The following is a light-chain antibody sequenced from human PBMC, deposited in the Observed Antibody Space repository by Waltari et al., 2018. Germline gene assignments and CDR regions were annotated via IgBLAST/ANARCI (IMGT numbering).Light chain of an antibody. CDR1: SSNVRSNY. CDR3: AVWDDSLIGRV. Sequence: QSVLSQPPSASGTPGQRVTISCSGPSSNVRSNYVYWYQHLPGTVPKLLIYRNDQRPSGVPDRFSGSKSGTSASLAISGLQSEDESDYYCAVWDDSLIGRVFGGGTKLTVL. CDR2: RND. J-gene: IGLJ3*02. V-gene: IGLV1-47*01.